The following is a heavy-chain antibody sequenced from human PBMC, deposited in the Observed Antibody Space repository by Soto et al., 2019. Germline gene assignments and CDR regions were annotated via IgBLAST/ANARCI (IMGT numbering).Heavy chain of an antibody. CDR3: AKGFIRDCGGDCTVDT. V-gene: IGHV3-23*01. J-gene: IGHJ5*02. D-gene: IGHD2-21*02. CDR2: ISATGGST. Sequence: GGSLRLSCAASGFTLSGYTMSWVRQAPGKGLEWVSGISATGGSTYYADSVKGRFTFSRDNSKNTLYLQMNSLRAEDTAVYYCAKGFIRDCGGDCTVDTWGQGTLVTVSS. CDR1: GFTLSGYT.